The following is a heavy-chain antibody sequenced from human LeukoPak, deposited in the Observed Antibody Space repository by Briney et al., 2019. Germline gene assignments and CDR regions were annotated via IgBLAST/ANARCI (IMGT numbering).Heavy chain of an antibody. V-gene: IGHV1-2*02. CDR2: INPNSGGT. J-gene: IGHJ4*02. Sequence: ASVKVSCTASGYTFTGYYMHRVRQAPGQGLEWMGWINPNSGGTNYAQKFQGRVTMTRDTSISTAYMELSRLRSDDTAVYYCARVPLYFDWLSFDYWGQGTLVTVSS. D-gene: IGHD3-9*01. CDR1: GYTFTGYY. CDR3: ARVPLYFDWLSFDY.